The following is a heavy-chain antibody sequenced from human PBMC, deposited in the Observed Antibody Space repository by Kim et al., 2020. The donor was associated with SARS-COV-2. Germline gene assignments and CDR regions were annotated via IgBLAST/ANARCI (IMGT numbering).Heavy chain of an antibody. J-gene: IGHJ3*02. V-gene: IGHV4-59*08. Sequence: SETLSLTCTVSGGSISSYYWSWIRQPPGKGLEWIGYIYYSGSTNYNPSLKSRVTISVDTSKNQFSLKLSSVTAADTAVYYCAGGPPRSEYDFWSGYYTGAFDIWGQGTMVTVSS. CDR2: IYYSGST. D-gene: IGHD3-3*01. CDR3: AGGPPRSEYDFWSGYYTGAFDI. CDR1: GGSISSYY.